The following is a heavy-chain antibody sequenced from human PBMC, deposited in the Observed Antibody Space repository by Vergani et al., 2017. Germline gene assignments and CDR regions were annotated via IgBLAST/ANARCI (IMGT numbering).Heavy chain of an antibody. CDR2: ISNDGGNK. D-gene: IGHD4-17*01. V-gene: IGHV3-30*18. CDR1: GCSFGSYG. Sequence: QVQLVESGGNVVQSGTSLRLSCAASGCSFGSYGMHWVRQSPGKGLEWVAVISNDGGNKYYADSVKGRFTISRDTSKKTLSLQMRSLRADDTAVYYCAKDGRENSDYGYFDYWGQGTLVTVSS. J-gene: IGHJ4*02. CDR3: AKDGRENSDYGYFDY.